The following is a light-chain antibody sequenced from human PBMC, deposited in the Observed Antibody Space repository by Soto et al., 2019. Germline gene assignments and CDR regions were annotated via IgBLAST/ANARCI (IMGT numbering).Light chain of an antibody. CDR3: ATWDASLNVYV. Sequence: QSVLTQPPSASGTPGQRVTISCSGSSSSIGSNSVNWYQQLPRTAPKVLIYTNNQRPSGVPDRCSGSKYGTSASLAISGLQSEDEADYYCATWDASLNVYVFGTGTKLTVL. J-gene: IGLJ1*01. CDR1: SSSIGSNS. CDR2: TNN. V-gene: IGLV1-44*01.